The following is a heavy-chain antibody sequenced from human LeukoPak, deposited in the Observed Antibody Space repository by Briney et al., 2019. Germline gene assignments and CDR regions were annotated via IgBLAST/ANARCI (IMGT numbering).Heavy chain of an antibody. D-gene: IGHD3-22*01. CDR2: INPNSGGT. V-gene: IGHV1-2*02. CDR1: GYTFTGYY. J-gene: IGHJ4*02. Sequence: ASVKVSRKASGYTFTGYYMHWVRQAPGQGLEWMGWINPNSGGTNYAQKFQGRVTMTRDTSISTAYMELSRLRSDDTAVYCCARGEGNYYDSSGYYPPSDYWGQGTLVTVSS. CDR3: ARGEGNYYDSSGYYPPSDY.